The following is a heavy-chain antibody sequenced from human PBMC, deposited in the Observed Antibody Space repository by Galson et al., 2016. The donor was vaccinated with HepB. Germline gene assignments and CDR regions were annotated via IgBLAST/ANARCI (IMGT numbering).Heavy chain of an antibody. J-gene: IGHJ4*02. D-gene: IGHD3-3*01. CDR1: GGSISSGRYS. CDR2: IYHSGYT. Sequence: TLSLTCAVSGGSISSGRYSWGRIRQSPEKALEWIGNIYHSGYTNYNPSLKSRVAMSLDRSKNQFSLTLNSVTAADTAIYYCARDLGVGTFDSWGQGAQVIVSS. V-gene: IGHV4-30-2*06. CDR3: ARDLGVGTFDS.